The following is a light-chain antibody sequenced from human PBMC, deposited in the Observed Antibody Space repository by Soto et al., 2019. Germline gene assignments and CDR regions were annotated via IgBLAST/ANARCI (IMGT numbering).Light chain of an antibody. V-gene: IGKV3-20*01. CDR3: QHYGSSPFT. J-gene: IGKJ3*01. CDR2: GAS. Sequence: EIVLTQSPGTLSLSPGERATLSCRASQSVSSSYLAWYQQKPGQAPRLLIYGASSTATGIPDRFSGSGSGTDFTLTISRLEPDDFAVYYCQHYGSSPFTCGPGTKVDIK. CDR1: QSVSSSY.